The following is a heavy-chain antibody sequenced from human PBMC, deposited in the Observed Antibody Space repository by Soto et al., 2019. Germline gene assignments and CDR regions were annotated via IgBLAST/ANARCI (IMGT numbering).Heavy chain of an antibody. CDR2: IYSKGDGGTT. CDR1: GFIFTTAT. D-gene: IGHD6-19*01. V-gene: IGHV3-15*07. CDR3: PSYRGSG. Sequence: EVQLVESGGGLVKPGGSLRLSCAASGFIFTTATMTWVRQAPGKGLEWVGRIYSKGDGGTTHYAAPVKGRFLISRDDSKNTLYLQMNSLKSEDTAVYYCPSYRGSGWGQGTLVTVSS. J-gene: IGHJ4*02.